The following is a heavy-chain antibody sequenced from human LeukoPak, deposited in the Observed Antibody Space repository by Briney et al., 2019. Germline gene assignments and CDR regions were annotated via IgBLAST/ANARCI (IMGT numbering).Heavy chain of an antibody. J-gene: IGHJ4*02. CDR2: ISYDGSNK. V-gene: IGHV3-30*18. CDR1: GFTFSSYG. Sequence: GGSLRLSCAASGFTFSSYGMHWVRQAPGKGLEWVAVISYDGSNKYYADSVKGRFTISRDNSKNTLYLQMNSLRAEDTAVYYCAKGTPLLRRSRLDYWGQGTLVTVSS. CDR3: AKGTPLLRRSRLDY. D-gene: IGHD2-15*01.